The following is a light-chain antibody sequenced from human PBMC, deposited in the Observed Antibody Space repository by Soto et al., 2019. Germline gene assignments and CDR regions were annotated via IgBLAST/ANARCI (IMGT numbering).Light chain of an antibody. Sequence: EIVLTQSPGTLSLSPGERATLSCRASQSVSSYYLAWYQQKPGQAPRLLIYGASSRATGIPGRFSGSGSATDFTLAISRLEPEDFAVYYCQQYGSSPLTFGGGTKVDIK. CDR2: GAS. V-gene: IGKV3-20*01. CDR1: QSVSSYY. J-gene: IGKJ4*01. CDR3: QQYGSSPLT.